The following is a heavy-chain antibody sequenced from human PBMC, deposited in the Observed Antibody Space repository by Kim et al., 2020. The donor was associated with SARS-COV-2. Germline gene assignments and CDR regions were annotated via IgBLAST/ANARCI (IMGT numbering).Heavy chain of an antibody. Sequence: GGSLRLSCAASGFTFKNHWMHWVRQGPGKGLEWVSRINSDGSSIMYADSVKGRFTISRDNAKNTLHLQMNSLRAEDTAVYHCARDPASFGIVPLDSWGQGTLVTVSS. D-gene: IGHD3-3*01. J-gene: IGHJ5*01. CDR2: INSDGSSI. CDR1: GFTFKNHW. CDR3: ARDPASFGIVPLDS. V-gene: IGHV3-74*03.